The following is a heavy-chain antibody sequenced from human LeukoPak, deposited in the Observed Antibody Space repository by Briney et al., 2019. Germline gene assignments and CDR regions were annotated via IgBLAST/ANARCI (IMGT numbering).Heavy chain of an antibody. J-gene: IGHJ4*02. CDR3: AKAYPSRVVVIPYYFDY. CDR2: IGPTGTDR. D-gene: IGHD3-22*01. CDR1: GFTFSSCG. Sequence: PGGSLRLSCAASGFTFSSCGFNWVRQAPGKGLEWVSSIGPTGTDRYYADSVRGRFTISRDNAKNSMYLQMDSLRDEDTAVYYCAKAYPSRVVVIPYYFDYWGQGTLVTVSS. V-gene: IGHV3-21*04.